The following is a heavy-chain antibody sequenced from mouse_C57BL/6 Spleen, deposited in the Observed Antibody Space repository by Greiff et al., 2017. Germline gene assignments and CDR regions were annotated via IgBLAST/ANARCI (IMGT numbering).Heavy chain of an antibody. D-gene: IGHD2-4*01. CDR1: GYAFSSSW. Sequence: QVQLQQSGPELVKPGASVKISCKASGYAFSSSWMNWVKQRPGKGLEWIGRIYPGDGDTNYNGKFKGKATLTADKSSSTAYMQLSSLTSEDSAVYFCARSDDYDSWGQGTLVTVSA. CDR3: ARSDDYDS. J-gene: IGHJ3*01. CDR2: IYPGDGDT. V-gene: IGHV1-82*01.